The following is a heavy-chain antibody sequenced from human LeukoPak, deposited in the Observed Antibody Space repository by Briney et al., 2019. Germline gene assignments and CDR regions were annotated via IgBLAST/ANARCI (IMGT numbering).Heavy chain of an antibody. J-gene: IGHJ4*02. V-gene: IGHV3-23*01. CDR1: GFTFSSYA. CDR2: ISGSGGST. CDR3: ARGPGY. D-gene: IGHD3-16*01. Sequence: RSGGSLRLSCAASGFTFSSYAMSWVRQAPGEGLEWVSVISGSGGSTFYADSVKGRFTISRDNSKNTLNLQMNSLRADDTAVYYCARGPGYWGQGTLVTVSS.